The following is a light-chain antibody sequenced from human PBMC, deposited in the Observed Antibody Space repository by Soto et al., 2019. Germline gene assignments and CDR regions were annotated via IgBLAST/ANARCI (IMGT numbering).Light chain of an antibody. V-gene: IGKV3-20*01. CDR3: QQYGSSPGLT. CDR2: GAS. CDR1: QSVSSSY. Sequence: EMGLTQSPGTLSLSPGERATLSCRASQSVSSSYLAWYQQKPGQAPRLLIYGASSRATGIPDRFSGSGSGTDFTLTISRLEPEDFAVYYCQQYGSSPGLTFGGGTKVDIK. J-gene: IGKJ4*01.